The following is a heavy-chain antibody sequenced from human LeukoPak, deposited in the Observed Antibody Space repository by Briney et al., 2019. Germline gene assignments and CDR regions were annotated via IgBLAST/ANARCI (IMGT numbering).Heavy chain of an antibody. CDR2: IYYTGST. CDR3: ARDGAAVDFGFDP. D-gene: IGHD6-13*01. CDR1: GGSIRNYY. J-gene: IGHJ5*02. V-gene: IGHV4-59*01. Sequence: SETLSLSCTVSGGSIRNYYWSWVRQPPGKELEWIGYIYYTGSTNYNPSLKSRVTILLDTSKNQFSLKLNSVTAADTAIYYCARDGAAVDFGFDPWGQGTLVTVSS.